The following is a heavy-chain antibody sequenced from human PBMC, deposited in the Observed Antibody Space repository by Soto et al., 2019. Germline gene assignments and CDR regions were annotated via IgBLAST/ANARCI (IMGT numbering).Heavy chain of an antibody. V-gene: IGHV3-53*01. CDR3: ATDSSSWSDYYYYGMDV. CDR2: IYSGGST. CDR1: GFTVSSNS. J-gene: IGHJ6*02. Sequence: GGSLRLSCAASGFTVSSNSMSWVRQAPGKGLEWVSVIYSGGSTYYADSVKGRFTISRDNSKNTLYLQMNSLRAEDTAVYYCATDSSSWSDYYYYGMDVWGQGTTVTVSS. D-gene: IGHD6-13*01.